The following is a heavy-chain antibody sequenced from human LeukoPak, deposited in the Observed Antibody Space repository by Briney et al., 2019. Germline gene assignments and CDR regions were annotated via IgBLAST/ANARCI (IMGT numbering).Heavy chain of an antibody. CDR1: GFTFSDYE. J-gene: IGHJ3*02. CDR3: AKELTPDRSGFDAFHI. D-gene: IGHD3-22*01. V-gene: IGHV3-48*03. Sequence: PGGSLRLPCAASGFTFSDYEMDWVRQSPERGLEWVSYISSRGGTIYYADSVKGRFTISRDNAKNSLYLQMNSLRAEDTAVYYCAKELTPDRSGFDAFHIWGQGTMVTVSS. CDR2: ISSRGGTI.